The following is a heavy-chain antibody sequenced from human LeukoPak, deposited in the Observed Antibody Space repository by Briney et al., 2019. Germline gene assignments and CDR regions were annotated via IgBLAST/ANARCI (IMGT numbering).Heavy chain of an antibody. Sequence: PGGSLRLSCAASGFTFRSYAMSWVSQAPGKGLEWVSGINSTGGITYYADSVKGRFTISRDNSKNTLYLQMNSLRAEDTAIYYCAKWRASHFFDYWGQGTLVTVSS. J-gene: IGHJ4*02. V-gene: IGHV3-23*01. CDR1: GFTFRSYA. CDR3: AKWRASHFFDY. D-gene: IGHD3-3*02. CDR2: INSTGGIT.